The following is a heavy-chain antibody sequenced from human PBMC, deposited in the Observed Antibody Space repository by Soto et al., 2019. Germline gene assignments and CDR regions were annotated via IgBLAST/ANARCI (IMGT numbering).Heavy chain of an antibody. V-gene: IGHV3-33*01. D-gene: IGHD3-10*01. Sequence: PGGSLRLSCAASGFTFSSYGMHWVRQAPGKGLEWVAVIWYDGSNKYYADSVKGRFTISRDNSKNTLYLQMNSLRAEDTAVYYCARDSAFYGSGSSYFDYWGQGTLVTVSS. J-gene: IGHJ4*02. CDR2: IWYDGSNK. CDR3: ARDSAFYGSGSSYFDY. CDR1: GFTFSSYG.